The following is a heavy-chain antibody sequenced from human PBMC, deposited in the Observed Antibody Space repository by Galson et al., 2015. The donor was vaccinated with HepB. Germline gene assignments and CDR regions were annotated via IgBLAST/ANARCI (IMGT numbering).Heavy chain of an antibody. CDR1: GFTFSNAW. CDR2: IKSKTDGGTT. D-gene: IGHD3-22*01. CDR3: TTFLGGGQYYYDSSGYPDY. V-gene: IGHV3-15*01. J-gene: IGHJ4*02. Sequence: SLRLSCAASGFTFSNAWMSWVRQAPGKGLEWVGRIKSKTDGGTTDYAAPVKGRFTISRDDSKTTLYLQMNSLKTEDTAVYYCTTFLGGGQYYYDSSGYPDYWGQGTLVTVSS.